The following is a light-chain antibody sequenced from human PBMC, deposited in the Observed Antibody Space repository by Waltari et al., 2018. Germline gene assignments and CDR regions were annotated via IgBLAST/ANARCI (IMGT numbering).Light chain of an antibody. V-gene: IGLV2-14*03. Sequence: YQQHPGRAPKLISFDVNVRPSWVSNRFSGSKSGNTAFLTISGLQTEDEGHFYCCSYTTTGPVVFGGGTKLTVL. CDR3: CSYTTTGPVV. J-gene: IGLJ2*01. CDR2: DVN.